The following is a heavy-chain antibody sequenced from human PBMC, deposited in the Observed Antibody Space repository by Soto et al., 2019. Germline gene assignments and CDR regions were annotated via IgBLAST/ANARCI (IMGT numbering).Heavy chain of an antibody. CDR1: GFTFSSYA. CDR3: AREQYYFDY. V-gene: IGHV3-30-3*01. CDR2: ISYDGSNK. Sequence: QVQLVESGGGVVQPGRSLRLSCAASGFTFSSYAMHWVRQAPGKGLEWVAVISYDGSNKYYADSVKGRFTISRDNSKNTLYLQMNSLRAEDTAVYYCAREQYYFDYWGQRTLVTVSS. J-gene: IGHJ4*02.